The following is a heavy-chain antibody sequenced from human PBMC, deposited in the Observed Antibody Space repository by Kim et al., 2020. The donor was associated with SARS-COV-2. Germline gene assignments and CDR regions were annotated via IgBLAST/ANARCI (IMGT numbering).Heavy chain of an antibody. CDR1: GFTFSGSA. J-gene: IGHJ6*02. Sequence: GGSLRLSCAASGFTFSGSAMHWVRQASGKGLEWVGRIRSKANSYATAYSASVKGMITISRDDSKNTAYLQMNSPKTEDTDVYYCTSGIAEVWGQGTTVTVSS. D-gene: IGHD6-13*01. CDR3: TSGIAEV. V-gene: IGHV3-73*01. CDR2: IRSKANSYAT.